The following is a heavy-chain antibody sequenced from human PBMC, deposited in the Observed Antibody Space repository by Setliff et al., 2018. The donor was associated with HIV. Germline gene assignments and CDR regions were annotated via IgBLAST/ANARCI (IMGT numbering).Heavy chain of an antibody. CDR1: GGSSIGHSFA. D-gene: IGHD3-22*01. Sequence: SETLSLTCTVSGGSSIGHSFASTWIRQSPGKGLEWIGDVSYSGTTMYNDYNPSLESRVTISEDTSRHQFSLKLTSVTADDTAVYYCAGQGAGYYYDSSEYYTGNGLDMWGQGTMVTVSS. CDR3: AGQGAGYYYDSSEYYTGNGLDM. V-gene: IGHV4-39*07. J-gene: IGHJ3*02. CDR2: VSYSGTT.